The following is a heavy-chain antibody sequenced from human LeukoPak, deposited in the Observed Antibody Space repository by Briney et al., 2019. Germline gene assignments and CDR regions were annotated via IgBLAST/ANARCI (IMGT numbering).Heavy chain of an antibody. Sequence: GRSLRLSCAASGFTFSSYAMHWVRQAPGKGLEWVAVISYDGSDKYYADSVKGRFTISRDNSKNTLYLQMNSLRAEDTAVYYCARDQVSSWPPGGYWGQGTLVTVSS. J-gene: IGHJ4*02. CDR2: ISYDGSDK. CDR1: GFTFSSYA. CDR3: ARDQVSSWPPGGY. V-gene: IGHV3-30-3*01. D-gene: IGHD6-13*01.